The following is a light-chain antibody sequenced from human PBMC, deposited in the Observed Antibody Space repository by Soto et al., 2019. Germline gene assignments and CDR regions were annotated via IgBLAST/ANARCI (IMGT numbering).Light chain of an antibody. V-gene: IGKV3-20*01. CDR2: GAS. CDR3: HQYGSSPQT. J-gene: IGKJ5*01. CDR1: QSVSSSY. Sequence: EIVLTQSPGTLSLSPGERATLSCRASQSVSSSYLAWYQQKPGQAPRLLIYGASSRATGIPDRFSGSGSGTDVTVTISGLEREGFAVYYCHQYGSSPQTFGQGTRLEIK.